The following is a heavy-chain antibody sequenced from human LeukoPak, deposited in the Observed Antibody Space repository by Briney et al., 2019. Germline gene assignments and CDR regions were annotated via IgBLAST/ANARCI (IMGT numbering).Heavy chain of an antibody. CDR1: GFIFNNYA. D-gene: IGHD5-24*01. V-gene: IGHV3-64D*06. Sequence: GGSLRLSCSASGFIFNNYAMYWVRQAPGKELEQVSITRGAGGDTYYADFVKGRFTISRDYSKNTLYIQLSSLRVEDTAVYYCVRDNYGMDVWGQGTTVTVSS. J-gene: IGHJ6*02. CDR3: VRDNYGMDV. CDR2: TRGAGGDT.